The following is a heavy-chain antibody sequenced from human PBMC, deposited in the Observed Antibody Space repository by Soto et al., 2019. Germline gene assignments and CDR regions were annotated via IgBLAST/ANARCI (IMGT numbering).Heavy chain of an antibody. D-gene: IGHD3-22*01. CDR2: IYYSGST. CDR1: GGSISSYY. J-gene: IGHJ3*02. V-gene: IGHV4-59*01. Sequence: PSETLSLTCTVSGGSISSYYWSWIRQPPGKGLEWIGYIYYSGSTNYNPSLKSRVTISVDTSKNQFSLKLSSVTAADTAVYYCAREYPQTPPNYDSSGYAPGAFDIWGQGTMVTVS. CDR3: AREYPQTPPNYDSSGYAPGAFDI.